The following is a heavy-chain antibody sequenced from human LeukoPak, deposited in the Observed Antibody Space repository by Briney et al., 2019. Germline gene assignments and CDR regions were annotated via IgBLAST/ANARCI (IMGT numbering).Heavy chain of an antibody. CDR1: GVTFSGSA. Sequence: GGSLRLSCAASGVTFSGSAMDWVRQASGKGLEWVGRIRSKANSYATAYAASVKGRFTISREDSKNTAYLQMTSLQTEDTAVYYCSPSYDGSAYYEAWGQGTLVTVSS. CDR2: IRSKANSYAT. CDR3: SPSYDGSAYYEA. J-gene: IGHJ5*02. D-gene: IGHD3-22*01. V-gene: IGHV3-73*01.